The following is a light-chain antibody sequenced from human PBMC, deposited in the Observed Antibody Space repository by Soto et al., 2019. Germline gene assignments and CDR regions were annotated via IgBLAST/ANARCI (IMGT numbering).Light chain of an antibody. V-gene: IGKV3-15*01. J-gene: IGKJ1*01. CDR1: QSVSSD. Sequence: VVTQSPATLSVFPGETATLSCRASQSVSSDLAWYQQSPGQAPTLLIYGASTRATGNPARFRGSGSGTEFRLTISSLQSEDFATYYCQQYNTWHPKMAFGRGTKVEIK. CDR2: GAS. CDR3: QQYNTWHPKMA.